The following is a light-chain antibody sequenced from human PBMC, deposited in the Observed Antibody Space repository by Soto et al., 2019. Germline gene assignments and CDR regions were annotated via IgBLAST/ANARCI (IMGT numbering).Light chain of an antibody. CDR2: GVS. CDR3: QSYNDWPFA. CDR1: ESLFGF. J-gene: IGKJ2*01. Sequence: DIVLTQSPATLSVSPGDTVTLSCRASESLFGFLAWYQQRPGQAPRLLMYGVSTRATGIPARFSGGGSATEFTLTISSLHSEDSAFYFCQSYNDWPFASGLGTRLEI. V-gene: IGKV3-15*01.